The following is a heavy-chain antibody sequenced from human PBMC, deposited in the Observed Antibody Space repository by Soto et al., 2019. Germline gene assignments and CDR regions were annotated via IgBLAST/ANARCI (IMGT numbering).Heavy chain of an antibody. Sequence: EVQLLESGGGLVQPGGSLRLSCAASGFTFSSYAMSWVRQAPGKGLEWVSAISGSGGSTYYADSVKGRFTISRDNSKNTLYLQMNSRRAEDTAVYYCAKDRAVAGTRGCFDYWGQGTLVTVSS. CDR2: ISGSGGST. CDR3: AKDRAVAGTRGCFDY. CDR1: GFTFSSYA. V-gene: IGHV3-23*01. D-gene: IGHD6-19*01. J-gene: IGHJ4*02.